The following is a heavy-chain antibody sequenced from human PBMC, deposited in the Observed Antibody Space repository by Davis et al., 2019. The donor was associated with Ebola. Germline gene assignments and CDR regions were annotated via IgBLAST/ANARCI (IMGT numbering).Heavy chain of an antibody. CDR1: GFTVSSNY. CDR3: ASDAFSLSRYDTEDH. D-gene: IGHD3-9*01. CDR2: IYSDGTT. V-gene: IGHV3-66*01. Sequence: GESLKISCAASGFTVSSNYMNWVRQAPGKGLEWVAVIYSDGTTYYADSVKGRFTISRDNARDSLYLQMDSLRVEDTAIYYCASDAFSLSRYDTEDHWGQGTLVTVSS. J-gene: IGHJ4*02.